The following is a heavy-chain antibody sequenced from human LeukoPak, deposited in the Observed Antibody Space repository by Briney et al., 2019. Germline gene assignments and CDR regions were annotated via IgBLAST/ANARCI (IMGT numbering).Heavy chain of an antibody. CDR3: TTRRIAAAGTYNWFDP. D-gene: IGHD6-13*01. J-gene: IGHJ5*02. V-gene: IGHV3-15*07. CDR1: GFTFSSYG. Sequence: GGSLRLSCAASGFTFSSYGMHWIRQAPGKGLEWVGRIKSKTDGGTTDYAAPVKGRFTISRDDSKNTLYLQMNSLKTEDTAVYYCTTRRIAAAGTYNWFDPWGQGTLVTVSS. CDR2: IKSKTDGGTT.